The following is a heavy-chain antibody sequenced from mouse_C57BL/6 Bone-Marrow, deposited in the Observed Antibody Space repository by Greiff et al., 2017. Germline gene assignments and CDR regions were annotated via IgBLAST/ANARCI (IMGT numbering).Heavy chain of an antibody. CDR1: GYTFTSYW. Sequence: QVQLQQPGAELVKPGASVKLSCKASGYTFTSYWMHWVKQRPGQGLEWIGMIHPNSGSTNYNEKFKSKATLTVDKSSSTAYMQLSSLRSEDSAVYYCARKGSITTVVAFAYWGQGTLVTVSA. D-gene: IGHD1-1*01. CDR2: IHPNSGST. J-gene: IGHJ3*01. V-gene: IGHV1-64*01. CDR3: ARKGSITTVVAFAY.